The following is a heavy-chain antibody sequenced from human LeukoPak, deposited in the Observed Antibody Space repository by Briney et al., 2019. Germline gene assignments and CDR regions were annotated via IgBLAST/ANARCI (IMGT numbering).Heavy chain of an antibody. Sequence: SVKVSCKASGGTFSSYAISWVRQAPGQGLEWMGGIIPIFGTANYAQKFQGRVAITADESTSTAYMELSSLRSEDTAVYYCARGGYCSSTSCPRAFDIWGQGTMVTVSS. J-gene: IGHJ3*02. D-gene: IGHD2-2*01. CDR1: GGTFSSYA. CDR3: ARGGYCSSTSCPRAFDI. CDR2: IIPIFGTA. V-gene: IGHV1-69*01.